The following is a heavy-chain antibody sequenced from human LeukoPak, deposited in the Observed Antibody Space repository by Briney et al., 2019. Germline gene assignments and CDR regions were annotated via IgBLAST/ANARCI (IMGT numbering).Heavy chain of an antibody. Sequence: SETLSLTCTVAGDSIATRGYYWAWIRQPLGKGREWIGSTYQGGSTYCNLSFKGRVTTSVDTSKNQFSLSLTSVTAADTGVYYCARPSSKYSAVDAFDIWGQGTLVTVSS. V-gene: IGHV4-39*01. CDR3: ARPSSKYSAVDAFDI. D-gene: IGHD2-21*01. CDR2: TYQGGST. CDR1: GDSIATRGYY. J-gene: IGHJ3*02.